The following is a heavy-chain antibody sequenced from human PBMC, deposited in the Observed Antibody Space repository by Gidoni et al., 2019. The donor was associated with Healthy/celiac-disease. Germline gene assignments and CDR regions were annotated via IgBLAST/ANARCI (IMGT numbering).Heavy chain of an antibody. CDR1: GFTFSSYW. CDR2: IKQDGSEK. V-gene: IGHV3-7*01. J-gene: IGHJ4*02. CDR3: ARDKGARVFDY. Sequence: EVQLVESGGGLVQPGGSLRLYCAASGFTFSSYWMSWVRQAPGKGLEWVANIKQDGSEKYYVDSVKGRFTISRDNAKNSLYLQMNSLRAEDTAVYYCARDKGARVFDYWGQGTLVTVSS.